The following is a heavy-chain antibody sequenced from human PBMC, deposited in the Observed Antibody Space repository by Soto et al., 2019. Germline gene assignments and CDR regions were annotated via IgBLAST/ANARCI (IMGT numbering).Heavy chain of an antibody. V-gene: IGHV4-38-2*01. D-gene: IGHD6-13*01. Sequence: SETRSLTWAVSGYSISSGYYWCFIRQPPGKGLEWLGTTYYGASSYYNPSLRSRITILLDASTNQLSLKLSSVTAADTAVYFCVRVAGSASWYETDSWGQGILVTVSS. CDR1: GYSISSGYY. CDR3: VRVAGSASWYETDS. CDR2: TYYGASS. J-gene: IGHJ4*02.